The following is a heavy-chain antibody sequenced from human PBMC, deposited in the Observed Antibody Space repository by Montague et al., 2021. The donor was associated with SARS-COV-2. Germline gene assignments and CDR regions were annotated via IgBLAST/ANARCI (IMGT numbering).Heavy chain of an antibody. CDR2: IENSGRT. Sequence: SETLSLTCTVSGGSITPYYWSWVRQPPGQGLEWIAYIENSGRTEYKPSLQSRVAVSIDTSKSHFSLRLSSLTAADTAVYFCARGVYGAYFDYWGQGMLVTVSS. CDR3: ARGVYGAYFDY. J-gene: IGHJ4*02. CDR1: GGSITPYY. D-gene: IGHD2-21*01. V-gene: IGHV4-59*01.